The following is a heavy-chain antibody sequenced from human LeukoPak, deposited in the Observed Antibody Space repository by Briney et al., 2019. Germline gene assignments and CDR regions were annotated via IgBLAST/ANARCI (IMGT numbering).Heavy chain of an antibody. CDR1: GGTFSSYA. CDR3: AQGGHYDILTGYYRWDPFDY. CDR2: IIPIFGTA. V-gene: IGHV1-69*01. D-gene: IGHD3-9*01. Sequence: SVKVSCKASGGTFSSYAISWVRQAPGQGLEWMGGIIPIFGTANYAQKFQGRVTITADESTSTAYMELSSLRSEDTAVYYCAQGGHYDILTGYYRWDPFDYWGQGTLVTVSS. J-gene: IGHJ4*02.